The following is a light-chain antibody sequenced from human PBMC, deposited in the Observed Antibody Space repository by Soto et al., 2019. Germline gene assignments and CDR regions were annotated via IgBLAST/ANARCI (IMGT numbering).Light chain of an antibody. CDR3: QQSFTTPYT. Sequence: DIQMTQSPSSLSASVGDRVTITCRASQTIAMYVNWFQQKPGKAPKPLIYTTSSLQSGVPPRFSGSGSETDFTLTISRLQPEDSATYYCQQSFTTPYTFGQGTKLEIE. CDR2: TTS. J-gene: IGKJ2*01. CDR1: QTIAMY. V-gene: IGKV1-39*01.